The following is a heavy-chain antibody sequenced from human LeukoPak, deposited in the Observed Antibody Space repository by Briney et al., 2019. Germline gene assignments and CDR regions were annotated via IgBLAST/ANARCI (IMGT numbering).Heavy chain of an antibody. J-gene: IGHJ4*02. CDR2: IKQDGSDK. Sequence: PGGSLRLSCEVSGFTFSSYWMNWVRQAPGKGLEWVANIKQDGSDKYYVDSVKGRFTTSRDNAKNSPYLQMNSLRAEDTAVYYCAIIPRAAAGPSARSPFHYWGQGTLVTVSS. D-gene: IGHD6-13*01. V-gene: IGHV3-7*01. CDR3: AIIPRAAAGPSARSPFHY. CDR1: GFTFSSYW.